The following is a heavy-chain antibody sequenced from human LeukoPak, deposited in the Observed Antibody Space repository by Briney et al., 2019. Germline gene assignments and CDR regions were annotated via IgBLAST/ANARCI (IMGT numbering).Heavy chain of an antibody. CDR1: GFTFSDHY. Sequence: PGGSLRLSCTASGFTFSDHYMTWIRQAPGKRLEWVSYISDDSSILYYADSVKGRFTVSRDNGKNSLYLQMNSLRAEDTAVYYCARDSGWWRFDFWGQGTLVTVSS. D-gene: IGHD6-13*01. V-gene: IGHV3-11*01. J-gene: IGHJ4*02. CDR3: ARDSGWWRFDF. CDR2: ISDDSSIL.